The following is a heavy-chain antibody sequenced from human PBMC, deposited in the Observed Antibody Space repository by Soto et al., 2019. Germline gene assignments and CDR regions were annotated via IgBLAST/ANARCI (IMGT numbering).Heavy chain of an antibody. CDR3: ARVPDYYDSSGQLFDI. CDR1: GGSISSGDYY. V-gene: IGHV4-30-4*01. Sequence: SETLSLTCTVSGGSISSGDYYWSWIRQPPGKGLEWIGYIYYSGSTYYNPSLKSRVTISVDTSKNQFSLKLSSVTAADTAVYYCARVPDYYDSSGQLFDIWGQGTMVTVSS. D-gene: IGHD3-22*01. J-gene: IGHJ3*02. CDR2: IYYSGST.